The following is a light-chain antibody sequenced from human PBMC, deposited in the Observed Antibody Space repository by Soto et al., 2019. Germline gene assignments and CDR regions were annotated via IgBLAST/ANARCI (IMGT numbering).Light chain of an antibody. CDR2: DAS. J-gene: IGKJ3*01. CDR3: QQYGT. V-gene: IGKV1-33*01. CDR1: QDISNY. Sequence: DIQMTQSPSSLSASVGDRVTITCQASQDISNYLNWYQQKPGKAPKLLIYDASNLETGVPSRFSGSGSGTVLRLTISSLQPEDIATFYCQQYGTFGPGTKVNIK.